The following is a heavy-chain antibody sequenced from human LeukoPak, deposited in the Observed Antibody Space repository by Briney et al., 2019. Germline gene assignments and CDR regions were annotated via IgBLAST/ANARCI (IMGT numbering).Heavy chain of an antibody. CDR2: IYNSGST. Sequence: PSETLSLTCAVSGYSISNTHYWGWTRQPPGKGLEWIGSIYNSGSTHYNPSLKSRVTISLETPMNLFSLKLSSVTAADTAVYYCARNSSGIHFDYWGRRTLVTVSS. D-gene: IGHD3-22*01. CDR1: GYSISNTHY. J-gene: IGHJ4*02. V-gene: IGHV4-38-2*01. CDR3: ARNSSGIHFDY.